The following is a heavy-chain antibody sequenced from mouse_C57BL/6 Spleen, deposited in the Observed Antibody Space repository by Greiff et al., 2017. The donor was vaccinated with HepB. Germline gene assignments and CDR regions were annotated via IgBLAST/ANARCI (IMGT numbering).Heavy chain of an antibody. Sequence: EVQLVESGEGLVKPGGSLKLSCAASGFTFSSYAMSWVRQTPEKRLEWVAYISSGGDYIYYADTVKGRFTISRDNARNTLYLQMSSLKSEDTAMYYCTRGGITTVVATGFDYWGQGTTLTVSS. D-gene: IGHD1-1*01. V-gene: IGHV5-9-1*02. CDR1: GFTFSSYA. CDR3: TRGGITTVVATGFDY. J-gene: IGHJ2*01. CDR2: ISSGGDYI.